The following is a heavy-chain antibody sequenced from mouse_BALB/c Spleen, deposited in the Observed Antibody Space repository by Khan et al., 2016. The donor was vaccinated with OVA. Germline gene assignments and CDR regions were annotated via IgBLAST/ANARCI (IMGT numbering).Heavy chain of an antibody. CDR1: GYSFTGYI. CDR3: ARGGYGTFAF. J-gene: IGHJ3*01. Sequence: VQLKESGPELVKPGASMKISCKASGYSFTGYILNWVKQSHGKNLEWIGLINPNNGDPSYNQKFKGKATLTIDKSSNTAYMELLSVTSEDSAVYYCARGGYGTFAFWGQGTLVTVSA. V-gene: IGHV1-37*01. CDR2: INPNNGDP. D-gene: IGHD2-1*01.